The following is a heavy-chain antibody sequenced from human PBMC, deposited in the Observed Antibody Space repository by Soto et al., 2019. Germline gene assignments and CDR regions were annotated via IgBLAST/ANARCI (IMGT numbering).Heavy chain of an antibody. J-gene: IGHJ6*01. CDR3: ARDGYRSGWYFGMDV. V-gene: IGHV4-31*03. CDR2: MYYSGST. D-gene: IGHD6-19*01. Sequence: SETLCITCTFSGGSISSVGYSGSWIRQHPGKGLECIGYMYYSGSTYYNPSLNSRVTISVDTSKNQFSLKLSSVTAADTAVYYCARDGYRSGWYFGMDVWGQGTTVTVSS. CDR1: GGSISSVGYS.